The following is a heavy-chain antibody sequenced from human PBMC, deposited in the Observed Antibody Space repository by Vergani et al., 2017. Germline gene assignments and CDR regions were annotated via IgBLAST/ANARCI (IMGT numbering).Heavy chain of an antibody. D-gene: IGHD3-9*01. Sequence: QVQLQESGPGLVKPSETLSLTCTVSGGSISSYYWSWIRQPPGKGLEWIGYIYYSGSTNYNPSLKSRVTISVDTSKNQFSLKLSSVTAADTAVYYCAREGGGGPXVLRYFDWSPHFDYWDQGTLVTVSS. V-gene: IGHV4-59*01. CDR1: GGSISSYY. CDR2: IYYSGST. J-gene: IGHJ4*02. CDR3: AREGGGGPXVLRYFDWSPHFDY.